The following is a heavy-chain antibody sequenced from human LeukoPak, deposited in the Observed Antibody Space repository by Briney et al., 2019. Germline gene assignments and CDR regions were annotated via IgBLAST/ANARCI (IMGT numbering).Heavy chain of an antibody. Sequence: SGPTLVNPTQTLTLTCTFSGFSLSTSGVGVGWIRQPPGKALEWLALIYWDDDKCYSPSLKSRLTITKDTSKNQVVLTMTNMDPVDTATYYCAHITMVRGVIIPGAFDIWGQGTMVTVSS. CDR3: AHITMVRGVIIPGAFDI. CDR2: IYWDDDK. D-gene: IGHD3-10*01. J-gene: IGHJ3*02. CDR1: GFSLSTSGVG. V-gene: IGHV2-5*02.